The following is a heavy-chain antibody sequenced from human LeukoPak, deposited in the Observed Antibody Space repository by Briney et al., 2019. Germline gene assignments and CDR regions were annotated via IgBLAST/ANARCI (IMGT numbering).Heavy chain of an antibody. CDR3: ARNREGYHYFWFDP. D-gene: IGHD5-24*01. V-gene: IGHV1-69*01. Sequence: SVKVSCKASGGTFSSYAISWVRQAPGQGLEWMGGIIPIFGTANYAQKFQGRVTITADESTSTAYMKLSSLRSEDTAVYYCARNREGYHYFWFDPWGQGTLVTVSS. J-gene: IGHJ5*02. CDR1: GGTFSSYA. CDR2: IIPIFGTA.